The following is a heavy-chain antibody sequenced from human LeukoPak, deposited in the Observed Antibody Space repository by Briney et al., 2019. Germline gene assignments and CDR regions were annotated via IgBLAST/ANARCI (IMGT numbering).Heavy chain of an antibody. CDR2: INPNSGGT. V-gene: IGHV1-2*02. Sequence: ASVKVSCKASGFTFTGYCMHWVRQAPGQGLEWMGWINPNSGGTNYAQKFQGRVTMTRDTSMSTAYMELSSLRSDDTAVYYCARVWIEYGVGSRTFDYWGQGTLVTVSS. J-gene: IGHJ4*02. CDR1: GFTFTGYC. D-gene: IGHD3-10*01. CDR3: ARVWIEYGVGSRTFDY.